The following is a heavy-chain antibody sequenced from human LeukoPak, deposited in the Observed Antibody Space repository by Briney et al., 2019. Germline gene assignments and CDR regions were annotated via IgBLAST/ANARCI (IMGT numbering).Heavy chain of an antibody. CDR3: ASGVYGGSYESSFDY. D-gene: IGHD1-26*01. Sequence: ASVKVSCKASGYTFTSYDINWVRQATGQGLEWVGWMNPNSGNTGYAQKFQGRVTMTRNTSISTAYMELSSLRSEDTAVYYCASGVYGGSYESSFDYWGQGTLVTVSS. V-gene: IGHV1-8*01. CDR1: GYTFTSYD. CDR2: MNPNSGNT. J-gene: IGHJ4*02.